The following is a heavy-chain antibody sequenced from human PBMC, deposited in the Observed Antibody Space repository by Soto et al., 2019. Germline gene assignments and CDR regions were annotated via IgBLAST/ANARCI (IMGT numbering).Heavy chain of an antibody. CDR1: GGSFSGYY. CDR2: INHSGST. D-gene: IGHD3-22*01. V-gene: IGHV4-34*01. Sequence: SETLSLTCAVYGGSFSGYYWSWIRQPPGKGLEWIGEINHSGSTNYNPSLKSRVTISVDTSKNQSSLKLSSVTAADTAVYYCARGYDSSGSPARYFDYWGQGILVTVSS. CDR3: ARGYDSSGSPARYFDY. J-gene: IGHJ4*01.